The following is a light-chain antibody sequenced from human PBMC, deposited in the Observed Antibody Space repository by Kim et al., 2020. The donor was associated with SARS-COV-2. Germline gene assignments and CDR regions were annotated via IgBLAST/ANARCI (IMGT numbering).Light chain of an antibody. CDR3: SSYTGSSTVI. J-gene: IGLJ2*01. Sequence: GQSFTISCTGTSNDVGGYNYVSWYQQHPGKVPKLLIHDVSNRPSGVSNRFSGSKSGSTASLTISGLQAEDEADYYCSSYTGSSTVIFGGGTQLTVL. CDR2: DVS. V-gene: IGLV2-14*03. CDR1: SNDVGGYNY.